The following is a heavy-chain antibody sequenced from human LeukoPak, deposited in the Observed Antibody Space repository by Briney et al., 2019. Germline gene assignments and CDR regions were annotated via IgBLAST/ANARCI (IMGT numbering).Heavy chain of an antibody. D-gene: IGHD6-13*01. V-gene: IGHV3-66*01. CDR1: GFIVSSNY. Sequence: GGSLRLSCAASGFIVSSNYMSWVRQAPGKGLEWVSVIYSGGSTYYADSVKGRFTISRDNSKNTLYLQMNSLRAEDTAVYYCAKAAYIAAAGPDEYYFDYWGQGTLVTVSS. CDR2: IYSGGST. J-gene: IGHJ4*02. CDR3: AKAAYIAAAGPDEYYFDY.